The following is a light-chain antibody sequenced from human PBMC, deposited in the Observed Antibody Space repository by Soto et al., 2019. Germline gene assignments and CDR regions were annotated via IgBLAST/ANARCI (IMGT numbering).Light chain of an antibody. Sequence: DIVLTQSPATLSLSPGERATLSCRASQSVSSYLAWYQQKPGQAPRLLIYDASNSATGIPARFSGSGSGTDFTLTISSLEPEDFAVYFCHQRYNWPRVTFGQGTRLEIK. CDR2: DAS. CDR3: HQRYNWPRVT. CDR1: QSVSSY. V-gene: IGKV3-11*01. J-gene: IGKJ5*01.